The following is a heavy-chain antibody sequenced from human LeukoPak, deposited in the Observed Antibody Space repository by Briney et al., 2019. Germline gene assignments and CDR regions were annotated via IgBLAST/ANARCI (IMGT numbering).Heavy chain of an antibody. J-gene: IGHJ4*02. CDR3: AKDRKLIATAGTS. V-gene: IGHV3-30*18. Sequence: GGSLRLSCAASGFTFSSYSMNWVRQAPGKGLEWVAVMSYDGSNKYYADSVKGRFTISRDNSKNTLYLQMNSLRAEDTAVYYCAKDRKLIATAGTSWGQGTLVTVSS. CDR2: MSYDGSNK. D-gene: IGHD6-13*01. CDR1: GFTFSSYS.